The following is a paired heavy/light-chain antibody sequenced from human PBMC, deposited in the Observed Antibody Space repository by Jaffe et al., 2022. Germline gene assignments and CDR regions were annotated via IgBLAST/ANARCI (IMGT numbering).Heavy chain of an antibody. V-gene: IGHV4-59*01. CDR3: AAYSNSCSCLQT. D-gene: IGHD2-21*01. Sequence: QVQLQESGPRLVKPSETLSLTCSVSGGSIKSYYWSWLRQPPGKGLELIGFLSNSGTTNYNPSLESRVTISVDTSENQVSLKLSSVTAADTAIYYCAAYSNSCSCLQTWGQGTLVTVPS. CDR1: GGSIKSYY. J-gene: IGHJ1*01. CDR2: LSNSGTT.
Light chain of an antibody. CDR3: CSYSGGFSLV. CDR2: DVS. J-gene: IGLJ1*01. CDR1: TNDVGDYHY. Sequence: QSALTQPRSVSGSPGQSVTISCTGTTNDVGDYHYVSWYQQHPGKAPKLIIYDVSERPSGVPDRLSGSKSGNTASLTISRLQTDDEAYYYCCSYSGGFSLVFGSGTEVTVL. V-gene: IGLV2-11*01.